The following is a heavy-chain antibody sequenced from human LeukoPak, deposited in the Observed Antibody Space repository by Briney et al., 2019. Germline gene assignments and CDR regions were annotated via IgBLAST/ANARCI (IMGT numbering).Heavy chain of an antibody. J-gene: IGHJ4*02. CDR1: GFTSSAYD. D-gene: IGHD2-2*01. V-gene: IGHV3-13*04. CDR3: VRAAMPYIINGRRFDY. CDR2: SGTVGDT. Sequence: GGSLRLSCAASGFTSSAYDMHWVRQITGGGLEWVSTSGTVGDTFYSDSVKGRFTISRENAKNSVHLQMNSLRVEDSAIYFCVRAAMPYIINGRRFDYWGQGTLVTVSS.